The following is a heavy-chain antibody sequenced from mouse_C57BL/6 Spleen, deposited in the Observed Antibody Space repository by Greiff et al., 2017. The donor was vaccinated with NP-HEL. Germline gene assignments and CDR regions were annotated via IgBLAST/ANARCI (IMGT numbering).Heavy chain of an antibody. V-gene: IGHV14-4*01. J-gene: IGHJ2*01. CDR1: GFNIKDDY. Sequence: VQLKQSGAELVRPGASVKLSCTASGFNIKDDYMHWVKQRPEQGLEWIGWIDPENGDTEYASKFQGKATITADTSSNTAYLQLSSLTSEDTAVYYCTETGTSDYWGQGTTLTVSS. D-gene: IGHD4-1*01. CDR3: TETGTSDY. CDR2: IDPENGDT.